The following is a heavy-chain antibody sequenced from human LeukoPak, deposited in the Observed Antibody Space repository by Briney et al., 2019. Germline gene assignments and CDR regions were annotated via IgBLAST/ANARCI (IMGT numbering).Heavy chain of an antibody. CDR1: GGTFSSYA. J-gene: IGHJ4*02. CDR2: IIPIFVTA. D-gene: IGHD3-10*01. CDR3: ARVKGTYYYGSGSRGYFDY. V-gene: IGHV1-69*05. Sequence: GASVKVSCKASGGTFSSYAISWVGQAPGQGLEWRGGIIPIFVTANSAQKFQGRVTITTDESTSTAYMELSSLRSEDTAVYYCARVKGTYYYGSGSRGYFDYWGQGTLVTVSS.